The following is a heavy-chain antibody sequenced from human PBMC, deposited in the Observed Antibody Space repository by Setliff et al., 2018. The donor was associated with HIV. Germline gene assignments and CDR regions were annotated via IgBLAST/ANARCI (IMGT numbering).Heavy chain of an antibody. J-gene: IGHJ6*02. CDR2: IGTGGDT. V-gene: IGHV3-13*01. Sequence: HPGGSLRLSCEASGFTFSSYDFHWVRQAAGKGLEWVSAIGTGGDTYYVDSVKGRFTISRENARNSLYLQMNSLRAGDTAVYYCAREIRTAYTGGHYFYGIDVWGQGTAVTVSS. CDR3: AREIRTAYTGGHYFYGIDV. D-gene: IGHD3-16*01. CDR1: GFTFSSYD.